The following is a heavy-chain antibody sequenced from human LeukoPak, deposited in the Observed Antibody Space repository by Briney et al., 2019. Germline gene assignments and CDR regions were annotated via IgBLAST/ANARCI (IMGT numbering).Heavy chain of an antibody. J-gene: IGHJ4*02. Sequence: GGSLRLSCAASGFTFRSYWMSWVRQAPGKGLEWVANINQGGSVQYYMDSVKGRFTISRDDAKNSLYVQMNSLRDEDSAVYYCARVEYSGWNLEYWGQGTLVTVSS. CDR1: GFTFRSYW. CDR3: ARVEYSGWNLEY. CDR2: INQGGSVQ. D-gene: IGHD5-12*01. V-gene: IGHV3-7*01.